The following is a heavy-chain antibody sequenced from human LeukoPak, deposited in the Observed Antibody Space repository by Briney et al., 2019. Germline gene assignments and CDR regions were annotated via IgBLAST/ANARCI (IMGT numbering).Heavy chain of an antibody. CDR3: AKDQKYSSSWYQYYYYGMDV. J-gene: IGHJ6*02. Sequence: GGSLRLSCAASGFTFSSYAMHWVRQAPGKGLEWVAVISYDGSNKYYADSVKGRFTISRDNSKNTLYLQMNSLRAEDTAVYYCAKDQKYSSSWYQYYYYGMDVWGQGTTVTVSS. D-gene: IGHD6-13*01. CDR1: GFTFSSYA. CDR2: ISYDGSNK. V-gene: IGHV3-30-3*01.